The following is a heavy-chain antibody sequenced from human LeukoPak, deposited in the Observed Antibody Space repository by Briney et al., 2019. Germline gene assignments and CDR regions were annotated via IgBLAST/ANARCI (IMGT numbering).Heavy chain of an antibody. CDR2: IQSDGSYK. CDR1: GLTFSNYD. D-gene: IGHD6-13*01. CDR3: AREEDVTGYSSSWSFGP. Sequence: PGGSLRLSCAASGLTFSNYDIHWVRQAPGMGLEWVSFIQSDGSYKFYSDSVKGRFTISRDNAKNSLYLQMNSLRAEDTAVYYCAREEDVTGYSSSWSFGPWGQGTLVTVSS. V-gene: IGHV3-30*02. J-gene: IGHJ5*02.